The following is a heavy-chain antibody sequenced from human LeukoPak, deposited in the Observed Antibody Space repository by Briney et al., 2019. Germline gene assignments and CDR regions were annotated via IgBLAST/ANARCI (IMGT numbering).Heavy chain of an antibody. J-gene: IGHJ6*03. Sequence: GGSLRLSCAASGFTFSSYTMNWVRQAPGKGLEWVSSISSSSSYIYYADSVKGRFTISRNNAKNSLYLQMNSLRAEDTAVYYCARDPWTSSHYMDVWGKGTTVTVYS. CDR1: GFTFSSYT. CDR2: ISSSSSYI. V-gene: IGHV3-21*06. CDR3: ARDPWTSSHYMDV. D-gene: IGHD2-2*01.